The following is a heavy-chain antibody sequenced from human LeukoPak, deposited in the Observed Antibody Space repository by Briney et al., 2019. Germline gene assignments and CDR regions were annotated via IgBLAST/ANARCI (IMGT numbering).Heavy chain of an antibody. CDR2: IRSKAYGGTT. J-gene: IGHJ3*02. D-gene: IGHD2-15*01. CDR3: TRDCSGGSCWGDAFDI. CDR1: GFTFGDYA. Sequence: GRSLRLSCIASGFTFGDYAMSWVRQAPAKGLEWVGFIRSKAYGGTTEYAASVKSRFSISRDDSKSIAYLQMNSLRTEDTAVFYCTRDCSGGSCWGDAFDIWGQGTMVTVSS. V-gene: IGHV3-49*04.